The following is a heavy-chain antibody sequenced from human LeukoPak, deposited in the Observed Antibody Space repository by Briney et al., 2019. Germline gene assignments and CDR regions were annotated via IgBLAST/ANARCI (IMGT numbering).Heavy chain of an antibody. V-gene: IGHV1-46*01. D-gene: IGHD6-19*01. CDR1: GYTFTSYY. CDR3: ARGAKTYEYSSAWYGY. J-gene: IGHJ4*02. CDR2: INPSGGST. Sequence: ASVKVSCKASGYTFTSYYMHWVRQAPGQGLEWMGIINPSGGSTSYAQKFQGRVTMTRDTSTSTVYMELSSLRSEDTAVYYCARGAKTYEYSSAWYGYWGQGTLVTVPS.